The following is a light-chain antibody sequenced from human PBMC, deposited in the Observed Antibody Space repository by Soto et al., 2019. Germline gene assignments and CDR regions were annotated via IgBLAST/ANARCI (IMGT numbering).Light chain of an antibody. Sequence: DIQMTQSPSTLSASVGERATITCRASQSISSWLAWYQQKPGKAPKLLIYKASSIEIGVPSRFSGSGSGTEFTLTISSLQAGDFAIYYCQQYNSCSCTFGHGTKVEIK. J-gene: IGKJ1*01. CDR1: QSISSW. CDR2: KAS. V-gene: IGKV1-5*03. CDR3: QQYNSCSCT.